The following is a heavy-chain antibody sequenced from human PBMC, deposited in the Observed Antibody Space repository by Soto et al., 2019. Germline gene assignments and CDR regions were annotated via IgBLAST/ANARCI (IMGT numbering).Heavy chain of an antibody. CDR3: ARRSSRVNRDGYISYYYYGMDV. CDR2: IIPIFGTA. D-gene: IGHD5-12*01. J-gene: IGHJ6*02. V-gene: IGHV1-69*13. Sequence: ASVKVSCKASGGTFSSYAISWVRQAPGQGLEWMGGIIPIFGTANYAQKFQGRVTITADESTSTAYMELSSLRSEDTAVHYCARRSSRVNRDGYISYYYYGMDVWGQGTTVTVSS. CDR1: GGTFSSYA.